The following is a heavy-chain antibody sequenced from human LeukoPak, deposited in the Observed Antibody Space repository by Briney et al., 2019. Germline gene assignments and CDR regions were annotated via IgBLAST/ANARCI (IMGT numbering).Heavy chain of an antibody. CDR2: IRYDGNNK. V-gene: IGHV3-30*02. Sequence: GRSLRLSCAASGFTFDDYAMHWVRQAPGKGLEWVAFIRYDGNNKYYADSVKGRLTITRDNSKNTLYLQMNSLRAADTAVYYCAKGYRNHLLILLDSWGQGTLVTVSS. J-gene: IGHJ5*01. CDR1: GFTFDDYA. D-gene: IGHD3-16*01. CDR3: AKGYRNHLLILLDS.